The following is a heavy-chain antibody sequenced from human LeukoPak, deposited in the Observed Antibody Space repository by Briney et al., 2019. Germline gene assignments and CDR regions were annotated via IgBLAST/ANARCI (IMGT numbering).Heavy chain of an antibody. V-gene: IGHV3-30*02. CDR2: IRCDGSDE. J-gene: IGHJ4*02. CDR1: EFTFNSYG. D-gene: IGHD2-15*01. Sequence: GGSLRLSCTASEFTFNSYGMHWVRQAPGKGLEWVAFIRCDGSDEHYADSVKGRFTITRDNSKNTLYLQMNIMRAEDTAVYYCAKDRRGSCNAGSCYCCDYWGRGALVTVSS. CDR3: AKDRRGSCNAGSCYCCDY.